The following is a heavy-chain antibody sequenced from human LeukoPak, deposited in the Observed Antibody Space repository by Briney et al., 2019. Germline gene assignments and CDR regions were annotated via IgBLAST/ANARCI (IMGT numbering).Heavy chain of an antibody. D-gene: IGHD6-19*01. J-gene: IGHJ6*02. CDR3: ARGGQWLGYYYGMDV. V-gene: IGHV4-34*01. CDR1: GGSFSGYY. Sequence: PSETLSLTCAVYGGSFSGYYWSWIRQPPGKGLEWIGEINHSGSTNYNPSLKSRVTISVDTSKNQFSLKLSSVTAADTAVYYCARGGQWLGYYYGMDVWGQGTTVTVSS. CDR2: INHSGST.